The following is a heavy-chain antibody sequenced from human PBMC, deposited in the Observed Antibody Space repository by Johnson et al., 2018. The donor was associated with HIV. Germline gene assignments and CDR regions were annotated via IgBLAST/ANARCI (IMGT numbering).Heavy chain of an antibody. CDR2: ISPNGIST. CDR1: GFTFSSYA. D-gene: IGHD5-12*01. Sequence: VQLVESGGTLVQPEESLRLSCAASGFTFSSYALHWVRQAPGKGLQYVSGISPNGISTYYANSVIGRFTISRDNSKNTLFLQMNSLRAEDTAVYFCASGDDDGFWGQGTMVTVSS. J-gene: IGHJ3*01. CDR3: ASGDDDGF. V-gene: IGHV3-64*01.